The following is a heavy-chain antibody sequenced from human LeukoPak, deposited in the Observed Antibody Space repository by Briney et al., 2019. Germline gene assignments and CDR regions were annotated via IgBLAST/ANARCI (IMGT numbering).Heavy chain of an antibody. V-gene: IGHV3-23*01. CDR2: ISGSGGST. J-gene: IGHJ3*02. CDR1: GFTFSSYA. CDR3: ASTEEITMIGSGAFDI. D-gene: IGHD3-22*01. Sequence: GGSLRLSCAASGFTFSSYAMSWVRQAPGKGLEWVSAISGSGGSTYYADSVKGRFTISRDNSKNTLYLQMNSLRAEDTAVYYCASTEEITMIGSGAFDIWGQGTMVTVSS.